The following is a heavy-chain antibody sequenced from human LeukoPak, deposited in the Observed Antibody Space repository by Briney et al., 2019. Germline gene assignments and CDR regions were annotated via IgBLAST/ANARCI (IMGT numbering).Heavy chain of an antibody. V-gene: IGHV3-30*04. CDR3: ARVGCTNGVCYTYYYYGMDV. CDR1: GFTFSSYA. J-gene: IGHJ6*02. CDR2: ISYDGSNK. Sequence: GGSLRLSCAASGFTFSSYAMHWVRQAPGKGLEWVAVISYDGSNKYYADSVKGRFTISRDNSKNTLYLQMNSLRAEDTAVYYCARVGCTNGVCYTYYYYGMDVWGQGTTVTVSS. D-gene: IGHD2-8*01.